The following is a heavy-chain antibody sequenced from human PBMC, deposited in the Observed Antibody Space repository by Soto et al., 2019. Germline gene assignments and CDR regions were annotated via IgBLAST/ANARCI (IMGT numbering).Heavy chain of an antibody. CDR1: GFTFSSYA. V-gene: IGHV3-23*01. J-gene: IGHJ4*02. CDR2: ISGSGGST. Sequence: GSLSPSCAASGFTFSSYAMSWVRQAPGKGLEWVSAISGSGGSTYYADSVKGRFTISRDNSKNTLYLQMNSLRAEDTAVYYCAKADPVYYYDSSGYPPYYFDYWGQGTLVTVSS. CDR3: AKADPVYYYDSSGYPPYYFDY. D-gene: IGHD3-22*01.